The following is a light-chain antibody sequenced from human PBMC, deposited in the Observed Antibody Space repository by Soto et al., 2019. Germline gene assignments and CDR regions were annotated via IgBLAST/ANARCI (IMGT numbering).Light chain of an antibody. Sequence: EIVMTQSPATLSVAPCEIATLSGSSSQSVSSNLALYQQKPGQSPRLLIYGASTRATGIPARFSGSGSGTEFTLTISSLQSEDFAVYYCQQYNNWPAITFGQGTRLEI. V-gene: IGKV3-15*01. CDR3: QQYNNWPAIT. CDR1: QSVSSN. CDR2: GAS. J-gene: IGKJ5*01.